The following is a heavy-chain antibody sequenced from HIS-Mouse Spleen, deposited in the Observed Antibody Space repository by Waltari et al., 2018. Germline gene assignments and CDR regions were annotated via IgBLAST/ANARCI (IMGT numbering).Heavy chain of an antibody. J-gene: IGHJ4*02. CDR2: MKQDGSEK. CDR3: ASSRNYNY. V-gene: IGHV3-7*01. CDR1: GFTFSSYW. Sequence: EVQLVESGGGLVQPGGSLRLSCAASGFTFSSYWMSWVRQAPGKGRGGVANMKQDGSEKYYVDSVKGRFTISRDNAKNSLYLQMNSLRAEDTAVYYCASSRNYNYWGQGTLVTVSS. D-gene: IGHD1-7*01.